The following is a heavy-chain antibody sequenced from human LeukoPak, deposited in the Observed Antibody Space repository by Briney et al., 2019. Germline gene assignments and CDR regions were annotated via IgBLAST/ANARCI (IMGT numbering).Heavy chain of an antibody. CDR1: GYTLTELS. D-gene: IGHD6-19*01. V-gene: IGHV1-24*01. Sequence: ASVKVSCKVSGYTLTELSMHWVRQAPGKGLEWMGGFDPEDGETIYAQKFQGRVTMTEDTSTDTAYMELSSLRSEDTAVYYCATALSRVAGNRYYYYYYMDVWGKGITVTVSS. CDR3: ATALSRVAGNRYYYYYYMDV. J-gene: IGHJ6*03. CDR2: FDPEDGET.